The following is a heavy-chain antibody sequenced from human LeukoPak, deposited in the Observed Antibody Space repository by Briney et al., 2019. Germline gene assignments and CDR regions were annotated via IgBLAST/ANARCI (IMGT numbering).Heavy chain of an antibody. J-gene: IGHJ5*02. CDR1: GGSFSGYY. CDR3: ARGYPDSSGYYYGSWFDP. CDR2: INHSGTT. Sequence: PSETLSLTCAVSGGSFSGYYWRWIRQTPGKGLEWIGEINHSGTTNYNPSLKSRVTISVDTSKNQFSLELSSVTAADTAVYYCARGYPDSSGYYYGSWFDPWGQGTLVTVSS. D-gene: IGHD3-22*01. V-gene: IGHV4-34*01.